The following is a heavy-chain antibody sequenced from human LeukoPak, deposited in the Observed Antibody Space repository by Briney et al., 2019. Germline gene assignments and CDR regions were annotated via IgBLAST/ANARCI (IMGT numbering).Heavy chain of an antibody. CDR2: IYHSGST. CDR3: ARDGDSSSWYSGWFDP. J-gene: IGHJ5*02. CDR1: GGSISSGGYY. D-gene: IGHD6-13*01. Sequence: SETLSLTCTVSGGSISSGGYYWSWIRQPPGKGLEWIGYIYHSGSTYYNPSLKSRVTISVDRSKNQFSLKLSSVTAADTAVYYCARDGDSSSWYSGWFDPWGQGTLVTVSS. V-gene: IGHV4-30-2*01.